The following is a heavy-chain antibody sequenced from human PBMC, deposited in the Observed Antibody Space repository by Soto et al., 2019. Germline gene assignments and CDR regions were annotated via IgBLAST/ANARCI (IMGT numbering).Heavy chain of an antibody. V-gene: IGHV1-2*02. CDR3: ARDRPPDY. J-gene: IGHJ4*02. CDR1: GCTFAAFY. D-gene: IGHD6-6*01. CDR2: INPNTGGT. Sequence: KVSGKASGCTFAAFYIHWVRQAPGQGLEWVGWINPNTGGTDYAQRFQGRVTMTRDTSISTAYMELSRLRSDDTAMYYCARDRPPDYWGQGTPVTVSS.